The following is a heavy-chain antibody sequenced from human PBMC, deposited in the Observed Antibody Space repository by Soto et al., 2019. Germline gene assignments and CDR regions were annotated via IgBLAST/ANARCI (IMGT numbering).Heavy chain of an antibody. Sequence: QVQLVQSGAEVKKPGASVKISCKASGDTFTSYYMHWVRQAPGQGLEWMGIINPSGDTSYAQKCQGRVTMTRDTSTSTVYMELSSLRSEDTAVYYCARVYCSGGGCYGIDYWGQGTLVTVSS. CDR2: INPSGDT. CDR3: ARVYCSGGGCYGIDY. V-gene: IGHV1-46*01. D-gene: IGHD2-15*01. CDR1: GDTFTSYY. J-gene: IGHJ4*02.